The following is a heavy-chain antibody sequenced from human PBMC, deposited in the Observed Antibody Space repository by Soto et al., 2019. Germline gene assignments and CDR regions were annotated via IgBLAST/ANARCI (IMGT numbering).Heavy chain of an antibody. CDR3: ATINYEFITYYAMGV. CDR2: ISGSSSTM. V-gene: IGHV3-48*02. D-gene: IGHD3-3*01. CDR1: GFTFSSYD. J-gene: IGHJ6*02. Sequence: PGGSLRLSCAASGFTFSSYDMDWVRQAPGKGLEWVSRISGSSSTMYYADSVKGRFTISRDNAKNALYLQMNSLRDEDTAVYYCATINYEFITYYAMGVWGQGTTVTVS.